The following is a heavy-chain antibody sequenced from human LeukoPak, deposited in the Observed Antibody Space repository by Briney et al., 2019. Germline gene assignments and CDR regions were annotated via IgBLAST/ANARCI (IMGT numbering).Heavy chain of an antibody. Sequence: GGSLRLSCAASGFTFSSYSMNWVRRAPGKGLEWVSSISSSSSYIYYADSVKGRFTISRDNAKNSLYLQMNSLRAEDTAVYYCARSYCSGGSCYQHDCWGQGTLVTVSS. CDR1: GFTFSSYS. CDR3: ARSYCSGGSCYQHDC. J-gene: IGHJ4*02. CDR2: ISSSSSYI. V-gene: IGHV3-21*01. D-gene: IGHD2-15*01.